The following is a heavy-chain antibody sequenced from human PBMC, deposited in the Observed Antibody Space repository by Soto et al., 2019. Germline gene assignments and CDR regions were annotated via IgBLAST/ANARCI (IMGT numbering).Heavy chain of an antibody. CDR2: IYYSGST. J-gene: IGHJ6*03. CDR1: GGSINSGGYY. V-gene: IGHV4-31*03. D-gene: IGHD1-26*01. Sequence: SETLSLTCTVSGGSINSGGYYWSWIRQHPGKGLEWIGYIYYSGSTYYNPSLKSRVTISVDTSKNQFSLKLSSVTAADTAVYYCAIGRGDYYYYYYMDVWGKGTTVTVSS. CDR3: AIGRGDYYYYYYMDV.